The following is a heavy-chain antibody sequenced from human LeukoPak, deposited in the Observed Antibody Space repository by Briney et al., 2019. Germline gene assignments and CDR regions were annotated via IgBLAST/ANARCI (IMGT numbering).Heavy chain of an antibody. Sequence: GGSLRLSCAASGFTFSSYAMSWVRQAPGKGLEWVSAISGSGGSTYYADSVKGRFTISRDNSKNTLYLQMNSLRAEDTAVYYCAKDLFIITLDLQYSGSYRTLFDYWGQGTLVAVSS. CDR2: ISGSGGST. V-gene: IGHV3-23*01. J-gene: IGHJ4*02. CDR1: GFTFSSYA. D-gene: IGHD1-26*01. CDR3: AKDLFIITLDLQYSGSYRTLFDY.